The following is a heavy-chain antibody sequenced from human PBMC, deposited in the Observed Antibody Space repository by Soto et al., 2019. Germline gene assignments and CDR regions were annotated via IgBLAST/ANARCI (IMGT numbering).Heavy chain of an antibody. CDR1: GFTFSSYA. J-gene: IGHJ4*02. CDR2: ISGSGGST. D-gene: IGHD6-19*01. Sequence: EVQLLESGGGLVQPGGSLRLSCAASGFTFSSYAMSWDRQAPGKGLEWVSTISGSGGSTYYADSVKGRFTISRDNSKNTLYLQMNSLRAEDTAVYYCARRTSGWYLDYWGQGTLVTVSS. V-gene: IGHV3-23*01. CDR3: ARRTSGWYLDY.